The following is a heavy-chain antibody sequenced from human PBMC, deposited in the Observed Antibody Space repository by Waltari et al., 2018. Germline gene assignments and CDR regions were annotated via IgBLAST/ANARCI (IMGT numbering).Heavy chain of an antibody. Sequence: QVQLQESGPGLVKPLETLSLTCTVSGGSISSYYWSWIRQPPGKGLEWIGYIYYSGSTNYNPSLKSRVTISVDTSKNQFSLKLSSVTAADTAVYYCARQGPLEWVGGDFDYWGQGTLVTVSS. J-gene: IGHJ4*02. CDR1: GGSISSYY. D-gene: IGHD3-3*01. CDR2: IYYSGST. CDR3: ARQGPLEWVGGDFDY. V-gene: IGHV4-59*01.